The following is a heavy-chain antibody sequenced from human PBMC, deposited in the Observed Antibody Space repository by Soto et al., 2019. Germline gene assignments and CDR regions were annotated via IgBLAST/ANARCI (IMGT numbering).Heavy chain of an antibody. D-gene: IGHD2-15*01. CDR2: SYYSGST. CDR1: GGSITGYY. CDR3: ARRVVVAAGGWFVP. V-gene: IGHV4-59*08. Sequence: SETLSLTCTVSGGSITGYYWSWIRQPPGKGLEWIGYSYYSGSTNYNPSLKSRVTISVDTSKNQFSLKLSSVTAADTAVYYCARRVVVAAGGWFVPWGQGTLVTVSS. J-gene: IGHJ5*02.